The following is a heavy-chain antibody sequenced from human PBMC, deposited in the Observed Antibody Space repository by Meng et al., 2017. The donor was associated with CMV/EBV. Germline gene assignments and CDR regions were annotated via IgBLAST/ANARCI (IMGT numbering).Heavy chain of an antibody. J-gene: IGHJ4*02. Sequence: QVELVQSGAEVKKPGASVKVSCKASGYTFTSYYMHWVRQAPGQGLEWMGIINPSGGSTSYAQKFQGRVTMTRDTSTSTVYMEPSSLRSEDTAVYYCARGPILRKVVAATSHFDYWGQGTLVTVSS. CDR1: GYTFTSYY. CDR2: INPSGGST. D-gene: IGHD2-15*01. V-gene: IGHV1-46*01. CDR3: ARGPILRKVVAATSHFDY.